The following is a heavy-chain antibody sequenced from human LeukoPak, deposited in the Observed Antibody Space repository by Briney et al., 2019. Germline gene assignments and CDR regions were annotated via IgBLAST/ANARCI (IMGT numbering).Heavy chain of an antibody. CDR3: AAGSGSYYKATS. D-gene: IGHD3-10*01. Sequence: GGTLRLSCAASGFTFSSYSMNWVRQAPGKGLEWVSSISSSSSYIYYADSVKGRFTISRDNAKNSLYLQMNSLRVEDTAVYYCAAGSGSYYKATSWGQGTLVTVSS. J-gene: IGHJ5*02. CDR2: ISSSSSYI. V-gene: IGHV3-21*04. CDR1: GFTFSSYS.